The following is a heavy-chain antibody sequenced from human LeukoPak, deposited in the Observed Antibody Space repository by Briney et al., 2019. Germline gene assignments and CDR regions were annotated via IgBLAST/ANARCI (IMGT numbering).Heavy chain of an antibody. CDR3: ARVFGYYDSSGYIFDY. V-gene: IGHV4-31*03. Sequence: SGTLSLTCTVSGGSISSGGYYWSWIRQHPGKGLEWIGYIYYSGSTYYNPSLKSRVTISVDTSKNQFSLKLSSVTAADTAVYYCARVFGYYDSSGYIFDYWGQGTLVTVSS. CDR2: IYYSGST. D-gene: IGHD3-22*01. CDR1: GGSISSGGYY. J-gene: IGHJ4*02.